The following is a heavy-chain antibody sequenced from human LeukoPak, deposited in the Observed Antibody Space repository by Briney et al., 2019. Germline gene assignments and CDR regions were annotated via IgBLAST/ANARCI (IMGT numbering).Heavy chain of an antibody. Sequence: SETLSLTCAVSGGSISSYYWSWIRQPAGKGLEWIGRMYTSGSTNYNPSLKSRVTISVDTSKNQFSLKLSSVTAADTAVYYCARDPSVAGTYWYFDLWGRGTLVTVSS. CDR2: MYTSGST. CDR1: GGSISSYY. D-gene: IGHD6-19*01. CDR3: ARDPSVAGTYWYFDL. V-gene: IGHV4-4*07. J-gene: IGHJ2*01.